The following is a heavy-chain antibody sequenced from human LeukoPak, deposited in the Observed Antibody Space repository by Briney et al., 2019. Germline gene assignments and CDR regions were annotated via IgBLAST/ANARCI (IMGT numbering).Heavy chain of an antibody. CDR2: IYPGDSDT. CDR1: GYSFTNYW. V-gene: IGHV5-51*01. Sequence: GESLKISCKASGYSFTNYWVAWVRQMPGKGLEWMGVIYPGDSDTRHSPSFQGQVAISADRSISTAYLQWSSLQASDTAMYYCARHGGRYTHLDHWGQGTLVTVSS. J-gene: IGHJ4*02. CDR3: ARHGGRYTHLDH. D-gene: IGHD1-26*01.